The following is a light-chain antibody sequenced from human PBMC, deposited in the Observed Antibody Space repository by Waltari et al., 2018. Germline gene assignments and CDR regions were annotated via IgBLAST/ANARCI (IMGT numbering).Light chain of an antibody. J-gene: IGKJ4*01. CDR1: QSISSN. Sequence: IILTQSPATLSVSPGGTANLFCRASQSISSNFAWYQQKPGQTPRLLMYGASTRASGVPGRFSGSGSGTEFTLTISSLQSEDFAVYYCQQYNNWPPLTFGGGTKVEI. CDR2: GAS. V-gene: IGKV3-15*01. CDR3: QQYNNWPPLT.